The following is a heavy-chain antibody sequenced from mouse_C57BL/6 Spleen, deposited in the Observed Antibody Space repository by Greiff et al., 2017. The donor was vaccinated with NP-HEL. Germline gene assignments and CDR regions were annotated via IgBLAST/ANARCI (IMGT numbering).Heavy chain of an antibody. Sequence: EVQLQQSGAELVRPGDSVKLSCTASGFNIKDDYMHWVKQRPEQGLEWIGWIDPENGDTEYASKFQGKATITADTSSNTAYLQLSSLTSEDTAVYYCTSLSTMVTTRDYWGQGTTLTVSS. CDR2: IDPENGDT. CDR1: GFNIKDDY. CDR3: TSLSTMVTTRDY. V-gene: IGHV14-4*01. J-gene: IGHJ2*01. D-gene: IGHD2-2*01.